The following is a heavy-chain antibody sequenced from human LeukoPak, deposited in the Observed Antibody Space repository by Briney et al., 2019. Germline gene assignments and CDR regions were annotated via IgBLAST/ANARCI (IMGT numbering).Heavy chain of an antibody. J-gene: IGHJ6*02. CDR3: ARLGGPHYYYYGMDV. CDR2: IYYSGST. Sequence: SETLSLTCTVSGGSISSGGYYWRWIRQHPGKGLEWIGYIYYSGSTYYNPSLKSRVTISVDTSKSQFSLKLSSVTAADTAVYYCARLGGPHYYYYGMDVWGQGTTVTVSS. V-gene: IGHV4-31*03. CDR1: GGSISSGGYY.